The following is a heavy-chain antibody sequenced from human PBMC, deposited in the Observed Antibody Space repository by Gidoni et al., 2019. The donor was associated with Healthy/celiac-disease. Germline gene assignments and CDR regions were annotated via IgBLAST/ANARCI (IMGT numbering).Heavy chain of an antibody. Sequence: QVQLQESGPGLVKPSQSLSLTCAVSGGSISSGGYYWSWIRQPPGKGLEWIGYIYYSGSTYYNPSLKSRVTISVDTSKNQFSLKLSSVTAADTAVYYCAREARYSSSPGRICYMDVWGKGTTVTVSS. V-gene: IGHV4-30-4*01. CDR2: IYYSGST. CDR3: AREARYSSSPGRICYMDV. D-gene: IGHD6-13*01. CDR1: GGSISSGGYY. J-gene: IGHJ6*03.